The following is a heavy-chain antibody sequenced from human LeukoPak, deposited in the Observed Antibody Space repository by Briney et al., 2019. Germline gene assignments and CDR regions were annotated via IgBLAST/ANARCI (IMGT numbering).Heavy chain of an antibody. J-gene: IGHJ6*03. V-gene: IGHV4-59*01. CDR2: VHYSGST. CDR3: ARTTEGGYSYGSFYYYYMDV. Sequence: PSETLSLTCTVSGGSISSYYWSWIRQPPGKGLEWIGFVHYSGSTNYNPSLKSRVTISVHTSKNQCSLKLSSVTAADTAVYYCARTTEGGYSYGSFYYYYMDVWGKGATVTISS. D-gene: IGHD5-18*01. CDR1: GGSISSYY.